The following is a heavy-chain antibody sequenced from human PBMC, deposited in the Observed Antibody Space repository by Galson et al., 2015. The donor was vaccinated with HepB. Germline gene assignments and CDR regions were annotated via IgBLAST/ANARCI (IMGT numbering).Heavy chain of an antibody. V-gene: IGHV5-51*03. Sequence: QSGAEVKKPGESLKISCKGSGYSFTSYWIGWVRQMPGKGLEWMGIIYPGDSDTRYSPSFQGQVTISADKSISTAYLQWSSLKASDTAMYYCARLPTYYYDSVYYYYGMDVWGQGTTVTVSS. CDR3: ARLPTYYYDSVYYYYGMDV. D-gene: IGHD3-22*01. J-gene: IGHJ6*02. CDR2: IYPGDSDT. CDR1: GYSFTSYW.